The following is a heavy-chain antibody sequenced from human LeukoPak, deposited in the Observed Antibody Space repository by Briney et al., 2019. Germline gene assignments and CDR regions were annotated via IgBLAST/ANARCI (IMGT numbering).Heavy chain of an antibody. CDR1: GGSISSGGYY. CDR3: ARHEAAGDYVDY. J-gene: IGHJ4*02. Sequence: SETLSLTCTVSGGSISSGGYYWSWIRQHPGKGLEWIGYIYYSGSTYYNPSLKSRVTISVDTSKNQFSLKLSSVTAADTAVYYCARHEAAGDYVDYWGQGTLVTVSS. D-gene: IGHD4-17*01. V-gene: IGHV4-31*03. CDR2: IYYSGST.